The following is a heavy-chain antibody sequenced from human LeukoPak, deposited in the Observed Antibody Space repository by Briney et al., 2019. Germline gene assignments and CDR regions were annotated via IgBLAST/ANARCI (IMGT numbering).Heavy chain of an antibody. CDR3: ARPRGFLEWYGVDY. V-gene: IGHV5-51*01. CDR2: IYPGDFDT. D-gene: IGHD3-3*01. CDR1: GYSFTSYW. Sequence: GESLKISCKGSGYSFTSYWIGWVRQMPGKGLEWMGIIYPGDFDTRYSPSFQGQVTFSDDKSITTAYLQWSSLKASATAMYYCARPRGFLEWYGVDYWGQGTLVTVCS. J-gene: IGHJ4*02.